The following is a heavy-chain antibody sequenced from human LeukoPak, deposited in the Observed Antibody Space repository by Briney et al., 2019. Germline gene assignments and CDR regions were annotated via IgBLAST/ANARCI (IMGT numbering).Heavy chain of an antibody. CDR1: GYTFTSYY. CDR2: INPSGGST. Sequence: GASVKVSCKASGYTFTSYYMHWVRQAPGQGLEWMGIINPSGGSTSYAQKFQGRVTMTRDTSTSTVYMELSSLRSEDTAVYYCARAGRIVVVSAALGYWGQGTLVTVSS. D-gene: IGHD2-2*01. CDR3: ARAGRIVVVSAALGY. V-gene: IGHV1-46*01. J-gene: IGHJ4*02.